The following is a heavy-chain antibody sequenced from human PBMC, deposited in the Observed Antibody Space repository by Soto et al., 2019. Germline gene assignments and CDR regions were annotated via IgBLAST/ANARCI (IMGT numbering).Heavy chain of an antibody. J-gene: IGHJ4*02. CDR1: GFTFSSYA. D-gene: IGHD1-26*01. CDR3: AKGDRGWELPTGFDY. Sequence: GGSLRRSCAASGFTFSSYAMHWVRQAPGKGLEWVAVISYDGSNKYYADSVKGRFTISRDNSKNTLYLQMNSLRAEDTAVYYCAKGDRGWELPTGFDYWGQGTLVTVSS. CDR2: ISYDGSNK. V-gene: IGHV3-30-3*01.